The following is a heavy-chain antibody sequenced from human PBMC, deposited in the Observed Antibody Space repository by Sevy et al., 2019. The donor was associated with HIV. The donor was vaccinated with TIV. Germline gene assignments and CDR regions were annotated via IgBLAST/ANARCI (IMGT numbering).Heavy chain of an antibody. CDR3: TRAIIGVVIIHWFDP. CDR1: GFTFGDYA. CDR2: IRSKAYGGTT. Sequence: GGSLRLSCTASGFTFGDYAMSWFRQAPGKGLEWVGFIRSKAYGGTTEHAASVKGRFTISRDDSKSIAYLQMNSLKTEDTAVYYCTRAIIGVVIIHWFDPWGQGTLVTVSS. V-gene: IGHV3-49*03. D-gene: IGHD3-3*01. J-gene: IGHJ5*02.